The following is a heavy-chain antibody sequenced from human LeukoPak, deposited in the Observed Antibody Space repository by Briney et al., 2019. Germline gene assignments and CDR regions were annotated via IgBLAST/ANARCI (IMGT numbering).Heavy chain of an antibody. CDR1: GFTFSSYA. CDR2: ISGSGGST. Sequence: GGSLRLSCAASGFTFSSYAMSWVRQAPGKGLEWVSAISGSGGSTYYADSVKGRFTISRDNSKNMLYLQMNSLRAEDTAVYYCAKGVDTAMVTWVVSDYWGQGTLVTVSS. CDR3: AKGVDTAMVTWVVSDY. V-gene: IGHV3-23*01. D-gene: IGHD5-18*01. J-gene: IGHJ4*02.